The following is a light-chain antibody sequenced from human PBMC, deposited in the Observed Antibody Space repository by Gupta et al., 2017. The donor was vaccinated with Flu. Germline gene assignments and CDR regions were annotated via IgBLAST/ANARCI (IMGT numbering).Light chain of an antibody. Sequence: IQMTQSPSSLSASVGDRVTITCRASQSISTYLNWYQQKPDKAPNLLLYAASRLQSGVPSRFSSSGSGTDFTLTSARLQPEDVATYYCQNCDTIPLAFGGGTKVEIK. V-gene: IGKV1-39*01. J-gene: IGKJ4*01. CDR3: QNCDTIPLA. CDR2: AAS. CDR1: QSISTY.